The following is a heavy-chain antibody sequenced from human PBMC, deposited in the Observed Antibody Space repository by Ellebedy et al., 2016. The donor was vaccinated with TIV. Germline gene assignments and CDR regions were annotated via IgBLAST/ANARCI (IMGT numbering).Heavy chain of an antibody. Sequence: ASVKVSXXASGYTFTSYYIHWVRQAPGQGLEWMGVINPSGGSTSYAQKFQGRVTMTRDTSTSTVYMALSSLRSEDTAVYYCARVAAVPYYFDYWGQGTLVTVSS. CDR3: ARVAAVPYYFDY. D-gene: IGHD6-19*01. CDR2: INPSGGST. J-gene: IGHJ4*02. V-gene: IGHV1-46*01. CDR1: GYTFTSYY.